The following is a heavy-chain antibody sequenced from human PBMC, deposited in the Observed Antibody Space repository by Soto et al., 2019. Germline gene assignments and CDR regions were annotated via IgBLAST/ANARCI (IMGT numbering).Heavy chain of an antibody. Sequence: GGSLRLSCAASGFTFTRYSMNWVRQAPGKGLEWVSSISSTTNYIYYGDSMKGRFTISRDNAKNSLYLEMNSLRSEDTAVYYCARESEDLTSNFDYWGQGALVTVSS. CDR1: GFTFTRYS. V-gene: IGHV3-21*06. J-gene: IGHJ4*02. CDR3: ARESEDLTSNFDY. CDR2: ISSTTNYI.